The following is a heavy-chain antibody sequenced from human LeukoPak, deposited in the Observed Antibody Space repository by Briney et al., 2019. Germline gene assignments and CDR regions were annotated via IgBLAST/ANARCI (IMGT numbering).Heavy chain of an antibody. J-gene: IGHJ5*02. CDR1: GGPFSYYY. CDR3: AIRKYYDILTGYRKIPTSGFDP. D-gene: IGHD3-9*01. V-gene: IGHV4-34*01. Sequence: PSETLSLTCAVYGGPFSYYYWSWIRQPPGKTLEWIGEINHSGSTNYNPSLKSRVTISVDTSKNQFSLKLSSVTAADTAVYYCAIRKYYDILTGYRKIPTSGFDPWGQGTLVTVSS. CDR2: INHSGST.